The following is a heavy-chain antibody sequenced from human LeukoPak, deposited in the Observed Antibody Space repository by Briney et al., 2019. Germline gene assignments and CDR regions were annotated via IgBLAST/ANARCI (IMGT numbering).Heavy chain of an antibody. CDR3: ARGDSSSWDDRDYYYYYMDV. CDR2: IIPIFGTA. D-gene: IGHD6-13*01. J-gene: IGHJ6*03. Sequence: SVKVSCKASGGTFSSYAISWVRQAPGQGLEWMGGIIPIFGTANYAQKFQGRVTITADEPTSTAYMELSSLRSEDTAVYYCARGDSSSWDDRDYYYYYMDVWGKGTTVTVSS. V-gene: IGHV1-69*13. CDR1: GGTFSSYA.